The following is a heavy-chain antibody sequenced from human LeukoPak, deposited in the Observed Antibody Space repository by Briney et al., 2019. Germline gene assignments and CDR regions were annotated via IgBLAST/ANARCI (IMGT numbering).Heavy chain of an antibody. D-gene: IGHD2/OR15-2a*01. CDR1: GYSFTTYW. Sequence: VESLKISCKGSGYSFTTYWISWVRQMPGKGLEWMGRIDPSDSYTNYSPSLQGHVTISVDKSISTAYLQWSSLKASDTAMYYCARQGGFYAKRCYNDAFDIWGQGTVVTVSS. CDR2: IDPSDSYT. J-gene: IGHJ3*02. V-gene: IGHV5-10-1*01. CDR3: ARQGGFYAKRCYNDAFDI.